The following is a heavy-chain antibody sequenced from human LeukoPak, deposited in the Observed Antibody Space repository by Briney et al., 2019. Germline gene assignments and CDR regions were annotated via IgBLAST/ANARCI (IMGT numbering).Heavy chain of an antibody. CDR2: ISYDGSNK. CDR3: AKNVLRFLEWLFDY. J-gene: IGHJ4*02. Sequence: PGRSLRLSCAASGFTFSSYAMHWVRQAPGKGLEWVAVISYDGSNKYYADSVKGRFTISRDNSKNTLYLQMNSLRAEDTAVYYCAKNVLRFLEWLFDYWGQGTLDTVSS. CDR1: GFTFSSYA. D-gene: IGHD3-3*01. V-gene: IGHV3-30*18.